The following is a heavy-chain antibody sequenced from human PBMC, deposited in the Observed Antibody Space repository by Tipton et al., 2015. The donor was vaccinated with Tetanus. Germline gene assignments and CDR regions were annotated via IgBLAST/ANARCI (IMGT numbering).Heavy chain of an antibody. D-gene: IGHD3-3*01. Sequence: GLVKPSETLSLSCTVSGGTISSYYWSWIRQPPGKGLEWTGYIYYSGSTNYNPSIKSRDTISVDTSKNQFSLKLSSVTAADSAVYYCARSYDFWTGPPLGYWGQGTLVPVSS. CDR3: ARSYDFWTGPPLGY. J-gene: IGHJ4*02. V-gene: IGHV4-59*01. CDR1: GGTISSYY. CDR2: IYYSGST.